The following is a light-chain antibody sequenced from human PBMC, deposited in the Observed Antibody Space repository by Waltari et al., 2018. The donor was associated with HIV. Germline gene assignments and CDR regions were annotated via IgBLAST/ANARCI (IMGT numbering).Light chain of an antibody. V-gene: IGLV3-25*03. CDR2: KDT. CDR1: ALPKQY. J-gene: IGLJ3*02. Sequence: SYEVTQPPSVSVSPGQTARITCSGDALPKQYAYWYHQKPGQAPVLVRYKDTERPSGIPERFSGSSSGTTVTLTISGVQAEDEADYYCQSADSSGTWVFGGGTKLTVL. CDR3: QSADSSGTWV.